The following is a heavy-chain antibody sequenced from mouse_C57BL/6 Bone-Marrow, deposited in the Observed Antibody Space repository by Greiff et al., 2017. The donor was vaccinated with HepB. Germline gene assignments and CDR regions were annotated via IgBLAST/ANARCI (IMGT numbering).Heavy chain of an antibody. CDR1: GFTFSSYG. D-gene: IGHD4-1*01. CDR2: ISSGGSYT. CDR3: ARHEGWDWCFDY. V-gene: IGHV5-6*02. J-gene: IGHJ2*01. Sequence: EVMLVESGGDLVKPGGSLKLSCAASGFTFSSYGMSWVRQTPDKRLEWVATISSGGSYTYYPDSVKGRFTISRDNAKNTLYLQMSSLKSEDTAMYYCARHEGWDWCFDYWGQGTTLTVSS.